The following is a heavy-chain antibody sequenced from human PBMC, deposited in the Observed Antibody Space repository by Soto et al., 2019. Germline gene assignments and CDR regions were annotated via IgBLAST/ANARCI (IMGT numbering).Heavy chain of an antibody. CDR1: GYTLTELS. D-gene: IGHD3-9*01. V-gene: IGHV1-24*01. J-gene: IGHJ4*02. CDR3: ATVNRDILTGYYIPDFDY. Sequence: ASVKVSCKVSGYTLTELSMHWVRQAPGKGLEWMGGFDPEDGETIYAQKFQGRVTMTEDTSTDTAYMKLSSLRSEDTALYYFATVNRDILTGYYIPDFDYWGQGTLVTVSS. CDR2: FDPEDGET.